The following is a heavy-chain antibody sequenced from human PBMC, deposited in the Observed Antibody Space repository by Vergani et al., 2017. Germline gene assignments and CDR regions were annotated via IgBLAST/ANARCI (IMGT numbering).Heavy chain of an antibody. CDR1: GFTFDDYA. Sequence: EVQLVESGGGLVQPGRFLRLSCAASGFTFDDYAMHWVRQAPGKGLEWVSGSSWNSGSIGYADSVKGRFTISRDNAKNSLYLQMNSLRAEDTALYYCAKDISHSVYPLSFFDYWGQGTLVTVSS. CDR3: AKDISHSVYPLSFFDY. CDR2: SSWNSGSI. V-gene: IGHV3-9*01. D-gene: IGHD2-2*01. J-gene: IGHJ4*02.